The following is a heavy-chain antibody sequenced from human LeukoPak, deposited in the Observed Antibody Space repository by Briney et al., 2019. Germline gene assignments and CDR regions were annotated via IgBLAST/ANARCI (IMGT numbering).Heavy chain of an antibody. CDR1: GGSISSYY. Sequence: PSETLSLTCTVSGGSISSYYWSWIRQPPGKGLEWIGYIYYSGSTNYNPPLKSRVTISVDTSKNQFSLKLSSVTAADTAVYYCARSNSSGYYPRPFDYWGQGTLVTVSS. D-gene: IGHD3-22*01. CDR2: IYYSGST. J-gene: IGHJ4*02. V-gene: IGHV4-59*01. CDR3: ARSNSSGYYPRPFDY.